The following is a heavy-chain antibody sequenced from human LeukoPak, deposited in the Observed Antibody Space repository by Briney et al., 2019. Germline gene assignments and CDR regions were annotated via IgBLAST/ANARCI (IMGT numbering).Heavy chain of an antibody. CDR3: ASHYYDSSGSVNWFDH. V-gene: IGHV3-66*04. J-gene: IGHJ5*02. CDR2: IYSGGST. CDR1: GFTVSSNY. D-gene: IGHD3-22*01. Sequence: PGGSLRLSCAASGFTVSSNYMSWVRQAPGKGLEWVSVIYSGGSTYYADSVKGRFTISRDNSKNTLYLQMNSLRAEDTAVYYCASHYYDSSGSVNWFDHWGQGTLVTVSS.